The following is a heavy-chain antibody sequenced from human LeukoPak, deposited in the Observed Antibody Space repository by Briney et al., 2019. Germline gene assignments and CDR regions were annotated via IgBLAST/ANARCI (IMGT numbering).Heavy chain of an antibody. Sequence: GGSLRLSCAASGFTFSSYAMPWVRPAPGKGLEWVAVISYDGSNKYYADSVKGRFTISRDNSKNTLYLQMNSLRAEDTAVYYCAEEVYDSSGYSSFDYWGQGTLVTVSS. J-gene: IGHJ4*02. V-gene: IGHV3-30-3*01. CDR2: ISYDGSNK. CDR3: AEEVYDSSGYSSFDY. CDR1: GFTFSSYA. D-gene: IGHD3-22*01.